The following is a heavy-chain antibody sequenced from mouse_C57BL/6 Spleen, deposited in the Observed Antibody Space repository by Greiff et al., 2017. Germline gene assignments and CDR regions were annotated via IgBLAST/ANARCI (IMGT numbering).Heavy chain of an antibody. Sequence: QVHVKQPGAELVRPGSSVKLSCKASGYTFTSYWMHWVKQRPIQGLEWIGNIDPSDSETHYNQKFKDKATLTVDKSSSTAYMQLSSLTSEDSAVYYCARGSTVVAYYYAMDYWGQGTSVTVSS. CDR1: GYTFTSYW. J-gene: IGHJ4*01. CDR2: IDPSDSET. CDR3: ARGSTVVAYYYAMDY. V-gene: IGHV1-52*01. D-gene: IGHD1-1*01.